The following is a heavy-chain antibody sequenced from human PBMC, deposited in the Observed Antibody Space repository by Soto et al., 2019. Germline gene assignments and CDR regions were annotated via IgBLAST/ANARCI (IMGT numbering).Heavy chain of an antibody. CDR1: GGCISSYY. CDR3: ASGRDGYNAY. Sequence: SETLSLTCTVSGGCISSYYGSWIRQPPGKGLEWIGYIYYSASTNYSPSLKSRVTISVDTSKNQFSLNLSSVTAADTAVYYCASGRDGYNAYWGQGTLVTVSS. J-gene: IGHJ4*02. D-gene: IGHD5-12*01. V-gene: IGHV4-59*01. CDR2: IYYSAST.